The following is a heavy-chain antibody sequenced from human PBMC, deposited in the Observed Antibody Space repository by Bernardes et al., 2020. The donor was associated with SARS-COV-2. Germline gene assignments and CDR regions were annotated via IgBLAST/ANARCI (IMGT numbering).Heavy chain of an antibody. J-gene: IGHJ5*02. CDR1: GFSLSTSGVG. CDR3: ARQPPYYYGSGGLA. D-gene: IGHD3-10*01. Sequence: SGPTLVKPTQTLTLTCTFSGFSLSTSGVGVGWIRQPPGKALEWLALIYWDDDKRYSPSLKSRLTITKDTSKNQVVLTMTNMDPVDTATYYCARQPPYYYGSGGLAWGQGTLVTVSS. V-gene: IGHV2-5*02. CDR2: IYWDDDK.